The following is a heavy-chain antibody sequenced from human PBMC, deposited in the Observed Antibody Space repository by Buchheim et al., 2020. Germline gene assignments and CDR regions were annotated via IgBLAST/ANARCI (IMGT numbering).Heavy chain of an antibody. J-gene: IGHJ4*02. CDR1: GFTFSTYW. CDR2: IDQDGRKT. Sequence: EVQLVESGGGLVQPGGSLRLSCAASGFTFSTYWMTWVRQAPGKGLDWVANIDQDGRKTYYVDSLKGRFTISRDNARNSVYLQMNSLSAEDTAVYYCARGDIFVAGPFDYWGQGT. V-gene: IGHV3-7*01. D-gene: IGHD6-19*01. CDR3: ARGDIFVAGPFDY.